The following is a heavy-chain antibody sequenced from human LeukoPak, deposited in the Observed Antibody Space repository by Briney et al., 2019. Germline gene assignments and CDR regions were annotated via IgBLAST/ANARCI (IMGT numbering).Heavy chain of an antibody. CDR1: GFTFSDYY. CDR2: ISSSSSYT. J-gene: IGHJ3*02. CDR3: ASETYGTWIQRHDAFDI. V-gene: IGHV3-11*06. D-gene: IGHD5-18*01. Sequence: GGSLRLSCAASGFTFSDYYMSWIRQAPGKGLEWVSYISSSSSYTNYADSVKGRFTISRDNSKNTLYLQMNSLRAEDTAVYYCASETYGTWIQRHDAFDIWGQGTMVTVSS.